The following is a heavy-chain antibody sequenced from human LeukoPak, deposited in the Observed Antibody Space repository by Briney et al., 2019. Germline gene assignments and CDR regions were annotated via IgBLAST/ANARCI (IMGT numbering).Heavy chain of an antibody. J-gene: IGHJ6*02. Sequence: GTANYPQNFQGRVTITAHESTSTAYMELSSLRSEDTAAYYCARGPYYYDSAGYYYGMDVWGQGTTVTVSS. V-gene: IGHV1-69*01. D-gene: IGHD3-22*01. CDR3: ARGPYYYDSAGYYYGMDV. CDR2: GTA.